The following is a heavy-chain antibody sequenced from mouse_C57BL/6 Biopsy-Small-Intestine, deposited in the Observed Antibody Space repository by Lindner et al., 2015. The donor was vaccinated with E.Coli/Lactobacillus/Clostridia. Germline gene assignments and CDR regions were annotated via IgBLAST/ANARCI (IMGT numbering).Heavy chain of an antibody. CDR1: GYTFTSYV. V-gene: IGHV1-14*01. CDR2: INPFNDGT. J-gene: IGHJ4*01. CDR3: ARSGNYVRSPMDY. D-gene: IGHD2-1*01. Sequence: VQLQESGPELVKPGASVKMSCKASGYTFTSYVMHWVKQEPGQGLEWIGYINPFNDGTKYNEKFKGKATLTSDKSSSTAYMELSSLTSEDSAVYYCARSGNYVRSPMDYWGQGTSVTVSS.